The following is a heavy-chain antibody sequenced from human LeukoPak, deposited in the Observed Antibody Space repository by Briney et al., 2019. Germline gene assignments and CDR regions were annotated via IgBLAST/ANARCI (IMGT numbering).Heavy chain of an antibody. Sequence: PGESLRLSCAASGFTVSRSYMTWVRQAPGNGLEWVSLIYSGGNTYYADSVKGRFTISRHNSKNTLYLQMNSLRAEDTAVYYCATVANYYDRSGYLESWGQGTLVTVSS. V-gene: IGHV3-53*04. CDR1: GFTVSRSY. CDR2: IYSGGNT. J-gene: IGHJ5*02. D-gene: IGHD3-22*01. CDR3: ATVANYYDRSGYLES.